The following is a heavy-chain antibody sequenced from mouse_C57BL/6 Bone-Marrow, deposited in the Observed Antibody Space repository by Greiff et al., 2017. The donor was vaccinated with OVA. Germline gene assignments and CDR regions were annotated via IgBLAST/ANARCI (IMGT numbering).Heavy chain of an antibody. J-gene: IGHJ3*01. CDR3: AMAYYSNYGAWFAY. CDR1: GFSLTSYG. D-gene: IGHD2-5*01. CDR2: IWGGGST. V-gene: IGHV2-9*01. Sequence: VQLQQSGPGLVAPSQSLSITCTVSGFSLTSYGVDWVRQPPGKGLEWLGVIWGGGSTNYNSALMSRLSISKDNSKSQVFLKMNSLQTDDTAMYYCAMAYYSNYGAWFAYWGQGTLVTVSA.